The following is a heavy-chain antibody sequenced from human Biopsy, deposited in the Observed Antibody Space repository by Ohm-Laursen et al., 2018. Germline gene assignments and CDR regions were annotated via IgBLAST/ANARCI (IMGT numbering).Heavy chain of an antibody. J-gene: IGHJ4*02. CDR2: MYYSGST. CDR3: VRGRSPATY. D-gene: IGHD3-16*01. CDR1: DSSVSHDYF. V-gene: IGHV4-61*08. Sequence: TLSLTCSVSDSSVSHDYFWTWIRQPPGKGLEWIGYMYYSGSTKYSPSLKNRVTVSFDTSRNQFSLKLTSMTSADTAVYYCVRGRSPATYWGQGALVIVSS.